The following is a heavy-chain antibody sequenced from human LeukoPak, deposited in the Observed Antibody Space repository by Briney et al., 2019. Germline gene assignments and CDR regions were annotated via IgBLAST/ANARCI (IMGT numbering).Heavy chain of an antibody. CDR1: GFTFSSYS. CDR3: ARDIMGYGYKAFDI. CDR2: ISSSSRYI. J-gene: IGHJ3*02. D-gene: IGHD5-18*01. V-gene: IGHV3-21*01. Sequence: PGGSLRLSCAASGFTFSSYSMNWVRQAPVKGLEWVSSISSSSRYIYYADSVKGRFTISRDNAKNSLYLQMNSLRAEDTAVYYCARDIMGYGYKAFDIWGQGTMVTVSS.